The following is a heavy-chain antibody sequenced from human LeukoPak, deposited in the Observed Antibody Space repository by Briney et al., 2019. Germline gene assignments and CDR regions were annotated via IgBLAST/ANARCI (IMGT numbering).Heavy chain of an antibody. Sequence: PGGSLRLSCAASGFTFSSYSMNWVRQAPGKGLEWVSSISSSSSYIYYADSVKGRFTISRDNAKNSLYLQMNSLRAEDTAVYYCARDPPRHGQSRAGYMDVWGKGTTVTVSS. CDR2: ISSSSSYI. CDR1: GFTFSSYS. D-gene: IGHD6-19*01. J-gene: IGHJ6*03. CDR3: ARDPPRHGQSRAGYMDV. V-gene: IGHV3-21*01.